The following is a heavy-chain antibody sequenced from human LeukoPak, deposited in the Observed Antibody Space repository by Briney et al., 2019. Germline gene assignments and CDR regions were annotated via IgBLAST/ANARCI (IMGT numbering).Heavy chain of an antibody. CDR1: GGSISSSSFC. V-gene: IGHV4-39*01. D-gene: IGHD5-18*01. CDR2: IYYSGSA. Sequence: SETLSLTCSVSGGSISSSSFCWGWIRQPPGKGLEWIGSIYYSGSAYYNPSLKSRVTVSVDTSKNQFSLKVSSVTAADTAVYYCARQVVDTAMVDDAFDVWGQGTMVTVSS. J-gene: IGHJ3*01. CDR3: ARQVVDTAMVDDAFDV.